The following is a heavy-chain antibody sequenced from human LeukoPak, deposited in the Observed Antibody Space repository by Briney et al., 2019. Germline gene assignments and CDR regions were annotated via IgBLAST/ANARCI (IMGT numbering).Heavy chain of an antibody. J-gene: IGHJ5*02. Sequence: GRSLRLSCAASGFTVSSNYMSWVRQAPGKGLEWVSVIYTGGSTYYADSVKGRFTISRDNSKNTLYLQMNSLRAEDTAVYYCARDNGEWRLNWFDHWGQGTLVTVSS. CDR2: IYTGGST. V-gene: IGHV3-53*01. CDR1: GFTVSSNY. CDR3: ARDNGEWRLNWFDH. D-gene: IGHD2-8*01.